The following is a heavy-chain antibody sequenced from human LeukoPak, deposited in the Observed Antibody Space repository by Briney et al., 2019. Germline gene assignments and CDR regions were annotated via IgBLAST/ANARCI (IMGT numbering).Heavy chain of an antibody. D-gene: IGHD3-22*01. CDR3: ARERVIAAFDI. Sequence: SETLSLTCAVYGGSFSGYYWSWIRQPPGKGLEWIGEINHSGSTNYNPSLKSRVTISVDTSKNQFSLKPSSVTAADTAVYYCARERVIAAFDIWGQGTMVTVSS. V-gene: IGHV4-34*01. CDR2: INHSGST. CDR1: GGSFSGYY. J-gene: IGHJ3*02.